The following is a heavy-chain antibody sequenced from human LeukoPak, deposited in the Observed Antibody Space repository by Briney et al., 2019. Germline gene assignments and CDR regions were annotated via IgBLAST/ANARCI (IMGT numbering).Heavy chain of an antibody. CDR1: GFTCSSEA. J-gene: IGHJ4*02. Sequence: PGGSLRLSCAASGFTCSSEAVSWVRQAPGKGLEWFAAISGGSGSDTYYADAVKGRFTISRDNSKTTLYLEMNTLRAEDTAVYYCAKGSSSGRPYSFDSWGQGTMVTVSS. D-gene: IGHD3-10*01. CDR2: ISGGSGSDT. V-gene: IGHV3-23*01. CDR3: AKGSSSGRPYSFDS.